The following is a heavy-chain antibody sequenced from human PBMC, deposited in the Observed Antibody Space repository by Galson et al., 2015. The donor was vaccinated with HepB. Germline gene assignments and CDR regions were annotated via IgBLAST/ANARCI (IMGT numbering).Heavy chain of an antibody. D-gene: IGHD6-19*01. CDR3: ARVERRYSSGWYPFDI. V-gene: IGHV6-1*01. Sequence: CAISGDSVSSNSAAWNWIRQSPSRGPEWLGRTYYRSKWYNDYAVSVKSRITINPDTSKNQFSLQLNSVTPEDTAVYYCARVERRYSSGWYPFDIWGQGTMVTVSS. J-gene: IGHJ3*02. CDR2: TYYRSKWYN. CDR1: GDSVSSNSAA.